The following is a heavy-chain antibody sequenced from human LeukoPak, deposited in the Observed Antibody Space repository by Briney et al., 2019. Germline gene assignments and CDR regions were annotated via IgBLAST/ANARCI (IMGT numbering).Heavy chain of an antibody. Sequence: QSGGSLRLSCAASGFTFSSYAMSWVRQAPGKGLEWVSAISGSGGSTYYADSVEGRFTISRDNSKNTLYLQMNSLRAEDTAVYYCASPLGSSDYYYYYGMDVWGQGTTVTVSS. CDR1: GFTFSSYA. CDR3: ASPLGSSDYYYYYGMDV. D-gene: IGHD6-19*01. V-gene: IGHV3-23*01. J-gene: IGHJ6*02. CDR2: ISGSGGST.